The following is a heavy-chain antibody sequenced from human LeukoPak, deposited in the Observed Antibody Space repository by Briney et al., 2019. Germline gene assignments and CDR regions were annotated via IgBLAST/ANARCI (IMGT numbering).Heavy chain of an antibody. V-gene: IGHV1-69*06. CDR1: GGTFSSYA. CDR3: ARSGRGTYYYFDL. D-gene: IGHD5-12*01. Sequence: SVKVSCKASGGTFSSYAISWVRQAPGQGLEWMGGIIPIFGTANYAQKFLGRVSMTADTSTSTAYMELRSLTSDDTAVYYCARSGRGTYYYFDLWGQGTLVTVSS. CDR2: IIPIFGTA. J-gene: IGHJ4*02.